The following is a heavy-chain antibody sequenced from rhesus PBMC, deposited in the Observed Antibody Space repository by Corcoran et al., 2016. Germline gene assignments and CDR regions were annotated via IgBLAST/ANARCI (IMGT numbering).Heavy chain of an antibody. CDR3: ASERYDSGYYGYFEF. V-gene: IGHV4-169*02. CDR2: IYGSVSTT. J-gene: IGHJ1*01. Sequence: QLQLQESGPGLVKPSETLSVTCAVSGGSISSSYWSWIRQAPGKGLEWSGYIYGSVSTTNYNPSLKSRVTLSVDTSKNQLSLKLSSVTAADTAVYYCASERYDSGYYGYFEFWGQGALVTVSS. CDR1: GGSISSSY. D-gene: IGHD3-28*01.